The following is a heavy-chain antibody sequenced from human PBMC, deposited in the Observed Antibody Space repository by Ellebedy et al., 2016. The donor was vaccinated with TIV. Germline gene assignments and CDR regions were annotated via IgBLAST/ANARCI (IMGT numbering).Heavy chain of an antibody. CDR1: GDSISSTNYF. CDR2: LNYGGES. Sequence: MPSETLSLTCIVSGDSISSTNYFWGWIRQPPGKGLEWIGSLNYGGESYFDPSLKSRVTPSVDTSKNQFSLNLSSVTAADTAVYYCARDPALPRGRFDTWGQGTLVTVSS. CDR3: ARDPALPRGRFDT. V-gene: IGHV4-39*07. J-gene: IGHJ5*02.